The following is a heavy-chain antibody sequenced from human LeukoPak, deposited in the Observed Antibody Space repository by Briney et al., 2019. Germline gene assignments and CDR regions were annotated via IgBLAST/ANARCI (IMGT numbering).Heavy chain of an antibody. CDR3: VRDFAYGDPYC. Sequence: PPGGSLRLSCAASGFTCSRYRMRWVRRAPGKGGEGGDNIKEDGGEIYYVDSVKGRFTMSRDNAQFSLFLQMITLRAEDTAVYYCVRDFAYGDPYCWGQGTLVTVSS. J-gene: IGHJ4*01. CDR2: IKEDGGEI. D-gene: IGHD4-17*01. CDR1: GFTCSRYR. V-gene: IGHV3-7*01.